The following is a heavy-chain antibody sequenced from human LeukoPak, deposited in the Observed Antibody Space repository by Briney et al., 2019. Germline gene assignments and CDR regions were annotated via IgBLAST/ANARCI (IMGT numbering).Heavy chain of an antibody. J-gene: IGHJ5*02. Sequence: SETLSLTRAVFGGSLCGYFWSWIRQPPGKGLEWIGEINHSGSTNYIPSLKSRVTISVATSKNQFSLQLSSVTAADTAVYSCARGASRYYYGSSGHSSWGQGTLVTVSS. V-gene: IGHV4-34*01. CDR2: INHSGST. D-gene: IGHD3-22*01. CDR3: ARGASRYYYGSSGHSS. CDR1: GGSLCGYF.